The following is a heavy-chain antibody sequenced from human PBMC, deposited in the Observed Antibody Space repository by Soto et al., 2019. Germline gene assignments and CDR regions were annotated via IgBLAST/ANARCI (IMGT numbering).Heavy chain of an antibody. CDR2: ISNSGST. D-gene: IGHD5-18*01. CDR1: GGSVTSDEDY. CDR3: ATESGSTYGYFDH. V-gene: IGHV4-30-4*01. J-gene: IGHJ4*02. Sequence: QMHLQESGPGLVKPSETLSLTCTVSGGSVTSDEDYWTWIRQSPGKGLEWIGYISNSGSTVYNPSLKTRLSMSVDRSKNQFTLRLTSVTAADTAVYFCATESGSTYGYFDHWGQGTQVTVSS.